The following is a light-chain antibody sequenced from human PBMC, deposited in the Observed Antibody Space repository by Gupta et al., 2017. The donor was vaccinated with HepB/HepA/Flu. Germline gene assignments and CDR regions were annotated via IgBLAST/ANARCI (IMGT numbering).Light chain of an antibody. V-gene: IGLV3-25*03. J-gene: IGLJ3*02. CDR1: ALTNEY. CDR3: QSAGNNGSSWV. Sequence: SYELTQSPSVSVFPGQTARITCSGSALTNEYTYWYQQKPGQAPILVMYKDNERPSGIPERISGSSSGTTVTLTISAVQAEDEADYYCQSAGNNGSSWVFGGGTKLTGL. CDR2: KDN.